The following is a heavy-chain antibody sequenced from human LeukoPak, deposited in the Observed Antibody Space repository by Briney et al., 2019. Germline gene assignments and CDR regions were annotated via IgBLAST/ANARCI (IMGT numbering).Heavy chain of an antibody. D-gene: IGHD3-10*01. CDR1: GGSISSGSYY. J-gene: IGHJ3*02. CDR3: ASYGSGSYAFDI. CDR2: IYTSGST. V-gene: IGHV4-61*02. Sequence: PSQTLSLTCTVSGGSISSGSYYWSWIRQPAGKGLEWIGRIYTSGSTDYNPSLKSRVTISVDTSKNQFSLKLSSVTAAGTAVYYCASYGSGSYAFDIWGQGTMVTVSS.